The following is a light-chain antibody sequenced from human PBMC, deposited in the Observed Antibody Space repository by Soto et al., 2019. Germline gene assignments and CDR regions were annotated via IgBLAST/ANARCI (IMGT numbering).Light chain of an antibody. J-gene: IGKJ4*01. Sequence: EIVLTQSPATLSLSPGERATLSCRASQSVSKRLGWYQQRPGQAPRLLIYQASDRVTGIPARFSGSGSGTDFTLTISSLEPEDCAVYYCQQCSNWLTFGGGTKVEIK. CDR2: QAS. CDR3: QQCSNWLT. CDR1: QSVSKR. V-gene: IGKV3-11*01.